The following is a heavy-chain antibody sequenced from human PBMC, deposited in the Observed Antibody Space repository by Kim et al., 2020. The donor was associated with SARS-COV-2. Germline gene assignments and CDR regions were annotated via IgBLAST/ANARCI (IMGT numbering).Heavy chain of an antibody. J-gene: IGHJ2*01. CDR2: ISSSGSTI. V-gene: IGHV3-11*01. CDR1: GFTFSDYY. D-gene: IGHD6-19*01. Sequence: LSLTCAASGFTFSDYYMSWIRQAPGKGLEWVSYISSSGSTIYYADSVKGRFTISRDNAKNSLYLQMNSLRAEDTAVYYCARELGYSSGYFDLWGRGTLVTVSS. CDR3: ARELGYSSGYFDL.